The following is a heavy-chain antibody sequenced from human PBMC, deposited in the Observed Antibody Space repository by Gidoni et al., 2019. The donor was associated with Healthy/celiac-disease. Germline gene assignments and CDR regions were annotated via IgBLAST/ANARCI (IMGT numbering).Heavy chain of an antibody. V-gene: IGHV3-23*01. Sequence: EVQLLDSGGGLVQPGGSLRLSCAASGFPFSSYAVSWVRQAPGKGLEWVSAISGSGGSTYYADSVKGRFTISRDNSKNTLYLQMNSLRAEDTAVYYCAKVKGYCSGGSCYSGAFDIWGQGTMVTVSS. CDR3: AKVKGYCSGGSCYSGAFDI. CDR2: ISGSGGST. D-gene: IGHD2-15*01. CDR1: GFPFSSYA. J-gene: IGHJ3*02.